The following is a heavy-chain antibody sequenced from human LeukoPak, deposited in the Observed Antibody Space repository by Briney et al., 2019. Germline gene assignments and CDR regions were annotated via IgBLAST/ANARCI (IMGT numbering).Heavy chain of an antibody. CDR2: INHSGST. Sequence: PSETLSLTCAVYGGPFSGYYWSWIRQSPGKGLEWIGEINHSGSTNYNPSLKSRVTISVDTSKNQFSLKLSSVTAADTAVYYCARGRASYDFRSGYLFDYWGQGTLVTVSS. CDR3: ARGRASYDFRSGYLFDY. J-gene: IGHJ4*02. CDR1: GGPFSGYY. D-gene: IGHD3-3*01. V-gene: IGHV4-34*01.